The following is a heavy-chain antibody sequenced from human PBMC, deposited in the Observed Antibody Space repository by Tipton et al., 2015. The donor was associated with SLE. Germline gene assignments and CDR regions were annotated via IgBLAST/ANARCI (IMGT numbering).Heavy chain of an antibody. CDR1: GGSINTDNYY. CDR3: ARSDYNFWSGLDY. D-gene: IGHD3-3*01. Sequence: TLSLTCTVSGGSINTDNYYWSWIRQPAGKGLEWIGRIYTTGRTNYNPPLKSRVTISLDTSKNQFSLKLTSVTAADTAVYYCARSDYNFWSGLDYWGQGTLVTVSS. J-gene: IGHJ4*02. CDR2: IYTTGRT. V-gene: IGHV4-61*02.